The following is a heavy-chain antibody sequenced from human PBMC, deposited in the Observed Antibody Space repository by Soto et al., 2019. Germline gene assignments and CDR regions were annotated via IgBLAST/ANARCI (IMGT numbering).Heavy chain of an antibody. CDR2: TYYRSKWYN. CDR3: ARDRGTAKKDYYYYGMDV. Sequence: PSQTLSLTCAISGDSVSSNSAAWNWIRQSPSRGLEWLGRTYYRSKWYNDYAVSVRSRITINPGTSKNQFSLQLNSVTPEDTAVYYCARDRGTAKKDYYYYGMDVWGQGTTVTVSS. D-gene: IGHD2-15*01. CDR1: GDSVSSNSAA. J-gene: IGHJ6*02. V-gene: IGHV6-1*01.